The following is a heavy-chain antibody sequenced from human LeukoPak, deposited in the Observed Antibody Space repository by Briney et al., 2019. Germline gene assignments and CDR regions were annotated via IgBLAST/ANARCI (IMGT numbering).Heavy chain of an antibody. CDR3: AREGWGLSVADAFDI. CDR1: GFTFSSYA. CDR2: ISGGGTTI. V-gene: IGHV3-48*03. J-gene: IGHJ3*02. D-gene: IGHD1-26*01. Sequence: GESLRLSCAASGFTFSSYAMSWVRQAPGKGLEWVSYISGGGTTIYFADSVKGRFTISRDNAKNSLYLQMNSLRAEDTAVYYCAREGWGLSVADAFDIWGQGTMVTVSS.